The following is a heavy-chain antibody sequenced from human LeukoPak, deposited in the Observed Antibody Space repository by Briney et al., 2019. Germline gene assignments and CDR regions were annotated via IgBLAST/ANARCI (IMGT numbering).Heavy chain of an antibody. J-gene: IGHJ6*02. CDR2: ISSNGGST. CDR3: ARDGDIVVVTGFNYGMDV. V-gene: IGHV3-64*01. CDR1: GFTFSSYA. D-gene: IGHD2-21*02. Sequence: GGSLRLSCAASGFTFSSYAMHWVRQAPGKGREYVSAISSNGGSTYYANSVKGRFTISRDNSKNTLYLQMGSLRAEDMAVYYCARDGDIVVVTGFNYGMDVWGQGTTVTVSS.